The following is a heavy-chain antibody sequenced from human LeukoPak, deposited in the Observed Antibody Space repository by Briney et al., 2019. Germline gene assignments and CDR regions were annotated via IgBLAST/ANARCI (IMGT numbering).Heavy chain of an antibody. J-gene: IGHJ4*02. V-gene: IGHV3-30*02. CDR1: GFTFSSYG. Sequence: GGSLRLSCAASGFTFSSYGMHWVRQAPGKGLEWVAFIRYDESNKYYAESVKGRFTIARDNSKNTLYLQMNSLRAEDTAVYYCAKSFYYAFEYWGQGTLVTVSS. CDR2: IRYDESNK. CDR3: AKSFYYAFEY. D-gene: IGHD3-22*01.